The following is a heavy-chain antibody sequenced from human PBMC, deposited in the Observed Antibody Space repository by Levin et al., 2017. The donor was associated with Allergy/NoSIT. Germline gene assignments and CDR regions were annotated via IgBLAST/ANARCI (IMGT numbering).Heavy chain of an antibody. V-gene: IGHV5-51*01. CDR1: GYSFTTYW. CDR3: ARHGMWRAPIFYAFDS. CDR2: IYSGESDT. Sequence: LGESLKISCQTSGYSFTTYWIGWVRQMPGKGLEWMGIIYSGESDTRYSPSFQGQVTISADKSTSTAYLQSSSLKTSDTVMYFCARHGMWRAPIFYAFDSWGQGTLVTVSS. D-gene: IGHD3-3*01. J-gene: IGHJ5*01.